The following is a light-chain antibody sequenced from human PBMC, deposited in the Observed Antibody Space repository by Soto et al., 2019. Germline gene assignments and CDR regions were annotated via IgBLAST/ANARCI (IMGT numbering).Light chain of an antibody. CDR3: QQRSNWPWT. V-gene: IGKV3-11*01. J-gene: IGKJ1*01. Sequence: EVLLTQSPATLSVSPGESVTLSCRASQSINTFLAWYQQKPGQAPRLLIYDASYRAAGIPARFSGRGSGTDFTLTINSLEPEDFAVYYCQQRSNWPWTFGQGTKVEIK. CDR1: QSINTF. CDR2: DAS.